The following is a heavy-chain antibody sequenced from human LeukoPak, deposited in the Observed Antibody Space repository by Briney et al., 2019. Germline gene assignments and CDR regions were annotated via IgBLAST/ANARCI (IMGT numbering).Heavy chain of an antibody. J-gene: IGHJ6*04. CDR2: ISISSSYI. V-gene: IGHV3-21*01. D-gene: IGHD3-10*02. CDR1: GFTFSSYS. CDR3: AELGITMIGGV. Sequence: GGSLRLSCAASGFTFSSYSMIWVRQAPGKGLEWVSYISISSSYIYYADSVKGRFTISRDNAKNSLYLQMNSLRAEDTAVYYCAELGITMIGGVWGKGTTVTISS.